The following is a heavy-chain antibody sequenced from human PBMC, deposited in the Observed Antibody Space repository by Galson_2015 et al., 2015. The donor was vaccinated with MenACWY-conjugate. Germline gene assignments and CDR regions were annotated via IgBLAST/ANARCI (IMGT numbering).Heavy chain of an antibody. CDR3: ARDISSSGAVDY. CDR2: ISSSSSYT. D-gene: IGHD6-6*01. J-gene: IGHJ4*02. Sequence: SLRLSCAASGFTFSDYYMSWIRQAPGKGLEWVSYISSSSSYTNYADSVKGRFTISRDNAKNSLYLQMNSLRAEDTAVYYCARDISSSGAVDYWGQGTLVTVSS. CDR1: GFTFSDYY. V-gene: IGHV3-11*06.